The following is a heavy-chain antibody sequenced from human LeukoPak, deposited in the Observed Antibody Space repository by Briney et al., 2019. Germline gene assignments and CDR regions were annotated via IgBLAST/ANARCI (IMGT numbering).Heavy chain of an antibody. CDR1: GFTFRSYG. Sequence: PGGSLRLSCAASGFTFRSYGMSWVRQAPGNGLEWVSGISGSDGSTYYADSVKGRFTISRDNSKNTLYLQMNSLRAEDAAVYYCAKDLGFGELSRYFDLWGRGTLVTVSS. CDR2: ISGSDGST. D-gene: IGHD3-10*01. V-gene: IGHV3-23*01. CDR3: AKDLGFGELSRYFDL. J-gene: IGHJ2*01.